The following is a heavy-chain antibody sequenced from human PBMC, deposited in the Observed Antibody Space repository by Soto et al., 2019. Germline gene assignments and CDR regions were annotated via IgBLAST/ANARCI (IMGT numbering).Heavy chain of an antibody. Sequence: GGSLRLSCAASGFTFSSYSMNWVRQAPGKGLEWVSSISSSSSYIYYADSVKGRFTISRDNAKNSLYLQMNSLRAEDTAVYYCARDRDSYRWFDPWGQGTLVTVSS. J-gene: IGHJ5*02. CDR2: ISSSSSYI. CDR1: GFTFSSYS. D-gene: IGHD5-18*01. CDR3: ARDRDSYRWFDP. V-gene: IGHV3-21*01.